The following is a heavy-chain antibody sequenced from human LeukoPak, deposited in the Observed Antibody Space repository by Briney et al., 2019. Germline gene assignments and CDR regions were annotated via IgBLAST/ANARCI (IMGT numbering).Heavy chain of an antibody. CDR3: AKGLVVVPAAPNWFDP. V-gene: IGHV3-23*01. D-gene: IGHD2-2*01. CDR1: GFTFSSYA. CDR2: ISGSGGST. J-gene: IGHJ5*02. Sequence: GGSLRLSCAASGFTFSSYAMSWVRQAPGKGLEWVSAISGSGGSTYYADSVKGRFTIPRDNSKNTLYLQMNSLRAEDTAVYYCAKGLVVVPAAPNWFDPWGQGTLVTVSS.